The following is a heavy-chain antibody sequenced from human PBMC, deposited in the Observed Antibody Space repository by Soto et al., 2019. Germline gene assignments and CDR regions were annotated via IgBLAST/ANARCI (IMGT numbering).Heavy chain of an antibody. J-gene: IGHJ6*02. CDR2: INPNSGGT. V-gene: IGHV1-2*02. CDR1: GYTFTGYY. CDR3: ARTRAVAPLKPFYYYGMDV. Sequence: ASVKVSCKASGYTFTGYYMHWVRQAPGQGLEWMGWINPNSGGTNYAQKFQGRVTMTRDTSTSTVYMELSRLRSDDTAVYYCARTRAVAPLKPFYYYGMDVWGQGTTVTVSS. D-gene: IGHD6-19*01.